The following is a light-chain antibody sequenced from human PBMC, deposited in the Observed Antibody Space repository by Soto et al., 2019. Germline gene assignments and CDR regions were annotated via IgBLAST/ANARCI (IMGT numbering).Light chain of an antibody. CDR3: NSYTLSKTVI. J-gene: IGLJ2*01. CDR1: SSDVGAHDL. V-gene: IGLV2-14*01. CDR2: EVT. Sequence: QSALTQPASVSGSPGQSITISCSGTSSDVGAHDLVSWYQHHPDKAPKVIIFEVTKRPSGVSDRFSGSKTGNTASLTISGLQAEDEADYYCNSYTLSKTVIFGGGTKVTVL.